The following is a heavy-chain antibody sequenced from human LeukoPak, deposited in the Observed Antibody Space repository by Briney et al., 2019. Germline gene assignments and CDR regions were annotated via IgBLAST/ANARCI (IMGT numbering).Heavy chain of an antibody. CDR3: ARDGYYYDSSGYSRFDY. CDR1: GGSISSYY. V-gene: IGHV4-4*07. Sequence: EASETLSLTCTVSGGSISSYYWSWIRQPAGKGLEWMERIHTSGSTNYNPSLKSRVTMSGDTSKNQFSLKLSSVTAADTAVYYCARDGYYYDSSGYSRFDYWGQGTLVTVSS. D-gene: IGHD3-22*01. J-gene: IGHJ4*02. CDR2: IHTSGST.